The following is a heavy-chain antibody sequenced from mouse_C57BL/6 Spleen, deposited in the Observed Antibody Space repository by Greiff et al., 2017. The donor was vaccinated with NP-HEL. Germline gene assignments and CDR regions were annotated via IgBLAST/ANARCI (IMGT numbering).Heavy chain of an antibody. Sequence: VQLKESGPELVKPGASVKIPCKASGYTFTDYNMDWVKQSHGKSLEWIGDINPNNGGTIYNQKFKGKATLTVDKSSSTAYMELRSLTSEDTAVYDCARTTPDWYFDVWGTGTTVTVSS. V-gene: IGHV1-18*01. J-gene: IGHJ1*03. CDR3: ARTTPDWYFDV. CDR1: GYTFTDYN. CDR2: INPNNGGT. D-gene: IGHD2-12*01.